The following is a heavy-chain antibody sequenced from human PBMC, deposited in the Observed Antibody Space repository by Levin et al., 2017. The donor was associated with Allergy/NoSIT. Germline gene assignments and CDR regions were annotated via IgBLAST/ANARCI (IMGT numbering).Heavy chain of an antibody. D-gene: IGHD7-27*01. CDR2: VTSRSTL. CDR1: GFTFSDYA. Sequence: MPSETLSLTCAASGFTFSDYAMNWIRQAPGKGLEWISYVTSRSTLYYADSVKGRFTISRDNAMTSLYLQMNSLRAEDTAVYYCAKGGWGTVLDFWGQGTLVTVSS. V-gene: IGHV3-69-1*02. CDR3: AKGGWGTVLDF. J-gene: IGHJ4*02.